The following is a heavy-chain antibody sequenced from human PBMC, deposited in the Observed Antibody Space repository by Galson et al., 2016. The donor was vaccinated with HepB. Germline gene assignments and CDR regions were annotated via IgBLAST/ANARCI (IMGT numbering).Heavy chain of an antibody. J-gene: IGHJ2*01. D-gene: IGHD2/OR15-2a*01. CDR1: GFTVSSNF. Sequence: SLRLSCAASGFTVSSNFMTWVRQAPGKGLEWVSIIFSGGYTQYADSVKGRFTISRDTSKNTLYLQMNSLRAEDTAVYYCATRLNVVSVSFLYFDLWGRGTLVTVSS. CDR2: IFSGGYT. CDR3: ATRLNVVSVSFLYFDL. V-gene: IGHV3-53*01.